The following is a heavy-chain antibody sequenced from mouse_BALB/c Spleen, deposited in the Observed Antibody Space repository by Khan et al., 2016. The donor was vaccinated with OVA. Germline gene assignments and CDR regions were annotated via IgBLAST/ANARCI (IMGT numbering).Heavy chain of an antibody. Sequence: EVQLQQSGPELVKHGASMKISCKASGYSFTGYTMNWVKQSHGKNLDWIGLINPYNGVISYNQKFKGKATLTVDKSSSTAYMELLSLTSEDSAVYYCVRDYRYYFDYWGQGTTLAVSS. CDR1: GYSFTGYT. V-gene: IGHV1-18*01. CDR2: INPYNGVI. J-gene: IGHJ2*01. CDR3: VRDYRYYFDY. D-gene: IGHD2-12*01.